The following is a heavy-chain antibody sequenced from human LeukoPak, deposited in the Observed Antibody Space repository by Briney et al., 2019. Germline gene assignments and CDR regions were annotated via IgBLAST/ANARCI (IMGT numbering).Heavy chain of an antibody. V-gene: IGHV3-11*04. CDR2: IGLNGYPL. CDR3: ARKDFSSGSFNY. CDR1: GFPFSVYY. D-gene: IGHD3-22*01. Sequence: GGSLRLSCAVSGFPFSVYYMSWIRQAPGKGLEWISYIGLNGYPLDYADSVKGRFTISRDNANDLLYLDMSSLRAEDTAVYYCARKDFSSGSFNYWGQGSLVTVSS. J-gene: IGHJ4*02.